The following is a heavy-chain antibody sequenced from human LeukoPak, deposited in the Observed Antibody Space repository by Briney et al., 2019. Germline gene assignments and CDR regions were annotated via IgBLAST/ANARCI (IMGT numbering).Heavy chain of an antibody. V-gene: IGHV1-2*02. Sequence: PMASVKLSCKASGYTFTGYYMHWVRQAPGQGLEWMGWINPNSGGTNYAQKFQGRVTVTRDTSISTAYMELSRLRSDDTAVYYCARAYGSGSYYRTYFDYWGQGTLVTVSS. CDR1: GYTFTGYY. J-gene: IGHJ4*02. D-gene: IGHD3-10*01. CDR3: ARAYGSGSYYRTYFDY. CDR2: INPNSGGT.